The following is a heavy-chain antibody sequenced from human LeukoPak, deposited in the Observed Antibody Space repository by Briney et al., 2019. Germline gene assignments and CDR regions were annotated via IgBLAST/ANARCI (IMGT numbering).Heavy chain of an antibody. D-gene: IGHD5-24*01. CDR2: VYYSGST. CDR1: GGSLTSSSYY. J-gene: IGHJ3*02. V-gene: IGHV4-39*01. CDR3: ARLRDSAGAFDI. Sequence: KASETLSLACAVSGGSLTSSSYYWAWIRQPPGKELQWIGSVYYSGSTYYNPSLRSRVTMSVDTSKNQFSLKLSSVTAADTAVYYCARLRDSAGAFDIWGQGTMVTVA.